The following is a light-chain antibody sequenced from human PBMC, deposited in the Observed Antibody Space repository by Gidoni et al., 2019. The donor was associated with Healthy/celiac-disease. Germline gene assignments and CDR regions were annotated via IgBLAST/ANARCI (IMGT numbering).Light chain of an antibody. CDR3: QQRSNWPQT. CDR1: QSVSSY. Sequence: EMVLTQSQATLSLSPGGRATLSCRASQSVSSYVAWDQQKPGQAPRLLIYAASNRATGIPARFSGRGSGPAFTLTLSSLDPEDFAVYYFQQRSNWPQTFGPWTKLEIK. V-gene: IGKV3-11*01. CDR2: AAS. J-gene: IGKJ2*01.